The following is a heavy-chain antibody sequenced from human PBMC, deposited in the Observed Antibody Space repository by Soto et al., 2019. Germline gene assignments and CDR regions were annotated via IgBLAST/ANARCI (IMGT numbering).Heavy chain of an antibody. CDR3: AREYRGAARDYYYYGMDV. CDR2: IWYDGSNK. Sequence: QVQPVESGGGVVQPGRSLRLSCAASGFTFSSYGMHWVRQAPGKGLEWVAVIWYDGSNKYYADSVKGRFTISRDNSKNTLYLQMNSLRAEDTAVYYCAREYRGAARDYYYYGMDVWGQGTTVTVSS. D-gene: IGHD1-26*01. V-gene: IGHV3-33*01. J-gene: IGHJ6*02. CDR1: GFTFSSYG.